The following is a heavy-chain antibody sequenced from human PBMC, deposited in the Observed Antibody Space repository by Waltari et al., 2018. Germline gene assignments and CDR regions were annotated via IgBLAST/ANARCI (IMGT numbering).Heavy chain of an antibody. CDR2: IHGSGRS. D-gene: IGHD2-15*01. V-gene: IGHV4-4*02. J-gene: IGHJ4*02. Sequence: QVLLQESGPGLVKPSGTLSVTCAVSGDSFSGSYWWSWVRQPPGKGREWIGQIHGSGRSNYNPSLESRVTVSIDTSNNHFSLKVTSATAADTAVYYCARYRGRGLYLDSWGQGTLVTVSP. CDR1: GDSFSGSYW. CDR3: ARYRGRGLYLDS.